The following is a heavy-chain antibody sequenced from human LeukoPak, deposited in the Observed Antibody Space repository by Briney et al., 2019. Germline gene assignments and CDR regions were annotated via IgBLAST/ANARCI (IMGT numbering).Heavy chain of an antibody. CDR2: INHIGRA. D-gene: IGHD3-10*01. CDR3: ARDLSDYYGSGSYRPIDAFDI. J-gene: IGHJ3*02. Sequence: SETLSLTCAVYGGAFSGYYWSWIRQPPRKGLEWIGEINHIGRANYNPSLTSRVTISIDTSKNQFSLKLSPVTAADTAVYYCARDLSDYYGSGSYRPIDAFDIWGQGTMVTVSS. V-gene: IGHV4-34*01. CDR1: GGAFSGYY.